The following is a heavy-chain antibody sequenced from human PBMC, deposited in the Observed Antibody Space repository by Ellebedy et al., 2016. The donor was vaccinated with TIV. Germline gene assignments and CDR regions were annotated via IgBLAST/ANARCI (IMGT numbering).Heavy chain of an antibody. CDR3: AKRGVVVVAATRGVYYGMDV. CDR1: GFTFSSYA. D-gene: IGHD2-15*01. V-gene: IGHV3-23*01. Sequence: GGSLRLXCAASGFTFSSYAMSWVRQAPGKGLEWVSAISGSGGSTYYADSVKGRFTISRDNSKNTLYLQMNSRRAEDTAVYYCAKRGVVVVAATRGVYYGMDVWGQGTTVTVSS. CDR2: ISGSGGST. J-gene: IGHJ6*02.